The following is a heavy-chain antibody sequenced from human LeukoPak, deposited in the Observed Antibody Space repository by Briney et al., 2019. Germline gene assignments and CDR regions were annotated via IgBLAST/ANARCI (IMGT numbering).Heavy chain of an antibody. V-gene: IGHV4-31*03. CDR1: CGSISSGGYY. D-gene: IGHD3-22*01. J-gene: IGHJ6*02. CDR2: IYYSGST. Sequence: PSETLSLTCTVSCGSISSGGYYGSWIRQHPGKGLEWIGYIYYSGSTYYNPPLKSRVTISVDTSKNKLSLKLSSVTAADTAVYYCATSKQAWLLGTASSGMDVWGQGTTVTVSS. CDR3: ATSKQAWLLGTASSGMDV.